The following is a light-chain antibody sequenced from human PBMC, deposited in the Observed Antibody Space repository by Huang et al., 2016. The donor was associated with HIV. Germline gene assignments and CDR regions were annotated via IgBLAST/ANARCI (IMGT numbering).Light chain of an antibody. CDR1: QSVRSS. J-gene: IGKJ3*01. CDR2: DAS. CDR3: QQRSNWHFT. V-gene: IGKV3-11*01. Sequence: EIVLTQSPATLSLSPGERATLSCRASQSVRSSLTWYQQKPGQAPRLLIYDASNSATGIPARFSGSGSGTDFTLTISSLEPEDFAVYYCQQRSNWHFTFGPGTKVDIK.